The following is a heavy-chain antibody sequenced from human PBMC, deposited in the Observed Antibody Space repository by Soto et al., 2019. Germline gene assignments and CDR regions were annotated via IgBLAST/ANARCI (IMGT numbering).Heavy chain of an antibody. V-gene: IGHV3-23*01. D-gene: IGHD1-1*01. CDR1: GFTFSSYA. CDR2: ISGSGGST. J-gene: IGHJ6*02. Sequence: EVQLLESGGGLVQPGGSLRLSCAASGFTFSSYAMSWVRQAPGKGLEWVSAISGSGGSTYYADSVKGRFTISRDNSKNTLYLQMNSLRAEDTAVYYCAKVEGPRLKQHTGSNYYYCGMDVWGQGTTVTVSS. CDR3: AKVEGPRLKQHTGSNYYYCGMDV.